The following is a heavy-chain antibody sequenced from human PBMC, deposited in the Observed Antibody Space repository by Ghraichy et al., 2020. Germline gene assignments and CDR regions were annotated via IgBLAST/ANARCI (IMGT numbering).Heavy chain of an antibody. CDR3: ARGQLEWLRSGYFDY. CDR2: INHSGST. J-gene: IGHJ4*02. D-gene: IGHD5-12*01. V-gene: IGHV4-34*01. CDR1: GGSFSGYY. Sequence: SQTLSLTCAVYGGSFSGYYWSWIRQPPGKGLEWIGEINHSGSTNYNPSLKSRVTISVDTSKNQFSLKLSSVTAADTAVYYCARGQLEWLRSGYFDYWGQGTLVTVSS.